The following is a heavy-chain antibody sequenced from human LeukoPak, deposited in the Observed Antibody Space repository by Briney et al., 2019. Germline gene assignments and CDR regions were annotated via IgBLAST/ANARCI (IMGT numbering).Heavy chain of an antibody. CDR3: ARDLGNYDTPDAFDI. V-gene: IGHV1-2*02. J-gene: IGHJ3*02. CDR2: INPDSGGT. Sequence: ASVKVSCKASGYTFTGYYMHWVRQAPGQGLEWMGWINPDSGGTDYAQKFQGRVTITRDTSASTAYMELSSLRSEDMAVYYCARDLGNYDTPDAFDIWGQGTMVTVSS. D-gene: IGHD3-22*01. CDR1: GYTFTGYY.